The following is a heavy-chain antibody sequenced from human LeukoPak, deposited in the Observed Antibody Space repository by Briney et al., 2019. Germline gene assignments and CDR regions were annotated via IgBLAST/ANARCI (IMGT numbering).Heavy chain of an antibody. CDR1: GGSISSYY. CDR3: AREGKDIVVVPAAMRYYYYMDV. V-gene: IGHV4-59*01. Sequence: SETLSLTCTVSGGSISSYYWSWIRQPPGKGLEWIGYIYYSGSTNYNPSLKSRVTISVDTSKNQFSLKLSSVTAADTAVYYCAREGKDIVVVPAAMRYYYYMDVWGKGTTVTVSS. CDR2: IYYSGST. D-gene: IGHD2-2*01. J-gene: IGHJ6*03.